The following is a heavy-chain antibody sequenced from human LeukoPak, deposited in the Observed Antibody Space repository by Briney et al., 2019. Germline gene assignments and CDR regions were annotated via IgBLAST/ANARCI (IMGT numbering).Heavy chain of an antibody. D-gene: IGHD5-24*01. CDR3: AKVGRDGYNVFDY. J-gene: IGHJ4*02. CDR2: ISGSGGST. Sequence: GGSLRLSCAASGFTFSSYAMSWVRQAPGKGLEWFSAISGSGGSTYYADSVKGRFTISRDNSKNTLYLQMNSLRAEDTAVYYCAKVGRDGYNVFDYWGQGTLVTVSS. CDR1: GFTFSSYA. V-gene: IGHV3-23*01.